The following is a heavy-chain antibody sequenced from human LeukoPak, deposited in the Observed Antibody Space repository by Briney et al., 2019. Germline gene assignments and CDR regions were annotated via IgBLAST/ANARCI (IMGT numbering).Heavy chain of an antibody. V-gene: IGHV1-18*01. Sequence: ASVKVSCKASGYTFTSYGISWVRQAPGRGLEWMGWISAYNGNTNYAQKLQGRVTMTTDTSTSTAYMELRSLRSDDTAVYYCATSYGYNYDYYYGMDVWGQGTTVTVSS. CDR1: GYTFTSYG. CDR3: ATSYGYNYDYYYGMDV. CDR2: ISAYNGNT. D-gene: IGHD5-24*01. J-gene: IGHJ6*02.